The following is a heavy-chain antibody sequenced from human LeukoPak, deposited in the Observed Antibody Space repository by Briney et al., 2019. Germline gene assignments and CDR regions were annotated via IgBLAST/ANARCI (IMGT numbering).Heavy chain of an antibody. CDR3: VRGRKRVTMVRGVIPQASFDY. V-gene: IGHV4-34*01. J-gene: IGHJ4*02. CDR2: INHSGST. Sequence: PSETLSLTCAVYGGSFSGYYWSWIRQPPGKGLEWIGEINHSGSTNYNPSLKSRVTISVDTSKNQFSLKLSSVTAADTAVYYCVRGRKRVTMVRGVIPQASFDYWGQGTLVTVSS. CDR1: GGSFSGYY. D-gene: IGHD3-10*01.